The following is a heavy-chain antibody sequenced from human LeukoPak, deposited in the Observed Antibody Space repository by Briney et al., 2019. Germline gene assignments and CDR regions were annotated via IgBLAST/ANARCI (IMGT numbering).Heavy chain of an antibody. V-gene: IGHV4-31*03. J-gene: IGHJ4*02. CDR1: GGSISSGGYN. Sequence: SSQTLSLTCTVSGGSISSGGYNWSWIRQHPGKGLECIGYIYYSGSTSYNPSLKSRVTISVDTSKNQFSLKLSSVTAADTAVYYCARGSYVGPTSGYFDYWGQGALVTVSS. CDR2: IYYSGST. D-gene: IGHD1-26*01. CDR3: ARGSYVGPTSGYFDY.